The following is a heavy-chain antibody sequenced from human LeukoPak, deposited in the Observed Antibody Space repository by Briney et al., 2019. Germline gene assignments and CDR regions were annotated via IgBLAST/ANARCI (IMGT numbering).Heavy chain of an antibody. V-gene: IGHV3-30*04. CDR2: ISYDGSNK. CDR3: ARGVMVRGVNLDY. D-gene: IGHD3-10*01. Sequence: GGSLRRSCAASGFTFSSYAMHWVRQAPGKGLEWVAVISYDGSNKYYADSVKGRFTISRDNSKNTLYLQMNSLRAEDTAVYYCARGVMVRGVNLDYWGQGTLVTVSS. J-gene: IGHJ4*02. CDR1: GFTFSSYA.